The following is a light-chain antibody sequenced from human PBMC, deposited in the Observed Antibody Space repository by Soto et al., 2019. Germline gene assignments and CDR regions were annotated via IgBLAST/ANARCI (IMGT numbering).Light chain of an antibody. Sequence: DIQMTQSPSSLSAAVGDRVTITCQASQDINTFLNWYQQKPGKAPKLLIYDASNLETGVPSRFSGSGSGTDFSFTITSLQPEDIATYYCQQCHTLASFGGGTKVQIK. CDR1: QDINTF. CDR2: DAS. J-gene: IGKJ4*01. CDR3: QQCHTLAS. V-gene: IGKV1-33*01.